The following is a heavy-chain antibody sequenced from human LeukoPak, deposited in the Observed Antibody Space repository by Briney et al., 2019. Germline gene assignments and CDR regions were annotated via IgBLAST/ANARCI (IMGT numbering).Heavy chain of an antibody. D-gene: IGHD1-1*01. Sequence: PGGSLRLSCAASGFTFSSYWVHWVRQTPGTGLVWVSHINAEGSSTTYGDSVKGRFTISRDNAKNTLYLQMNSLRAEDTAVYYCARGTGTTFDIRGQGTMVTVSS. CDR1: GFTFSSYW. CDR3: ARGTGTTFDI. J-gene: IGHJ3*02. CDR2: INAEGSST. V-gene: IGHV3-74*01.